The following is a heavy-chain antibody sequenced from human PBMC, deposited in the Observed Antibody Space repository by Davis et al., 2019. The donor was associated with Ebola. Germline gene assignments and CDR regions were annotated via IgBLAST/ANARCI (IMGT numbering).Heavy chain of an antibody. V-gene: IGHV3-33*01. CDR1: GFTFSSYG. J-gene: IGHJ4*02. CDR3: AWRGDSREFDY. Sequence: GESLKISCAASGFTFSSYGMHWVRQAPGKGLEWVAVIWYDGSNKYYADSVKGRFTISRDNSKNTLYLQMNSLRAEDTAVYYCAWRGDSREFDYWGKGTLVTVSS. CDR2: IWYDGSNK. D-gene: IGHD3-22*01.